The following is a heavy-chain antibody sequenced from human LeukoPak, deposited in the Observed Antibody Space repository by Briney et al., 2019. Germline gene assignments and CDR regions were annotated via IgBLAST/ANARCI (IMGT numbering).Heavy chain of an antibody. CDR3: ARDGPSMVPEYDY. CDR1: GYTFTGYY. Sequence: ASVEVSCKASGYTFTGYYLHWVRQAPGQGLEWMGWINPNSGDTGNAQKFQGRVTMTRDTSISTAYMELSRLRSDDTAVYYCARDGPSMVPEYDYWGQGILVTVSS. D-gene: IGHD3-10*01. J-gene: IGHJ4*02. CDR2: INPNSGDT. V-gene: IGHV1-2*02.